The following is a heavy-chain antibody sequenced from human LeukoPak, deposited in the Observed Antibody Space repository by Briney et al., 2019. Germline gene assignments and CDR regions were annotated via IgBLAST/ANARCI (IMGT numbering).Heavy chain of an antibody. Sequence: SETLSLTCAVYGGSFSGYYWSWIRQPPGKGLEWIGEINHSGSTNYNPSLKSRVTISVDTSKNQFSLKLSSVTAADTAVYYCARVPEYSSSWYMGYYYYGMDVWGQGTTVTVSS. D-gene: IGHD6-13*01. CDR2: INHSGST. J-gene: IGHJ6*02. CDR1: GGSFSGYY. V-gene: IGHV4-34*01. CDR3: ARVPEYSSSWYMGYYYYGMDV.